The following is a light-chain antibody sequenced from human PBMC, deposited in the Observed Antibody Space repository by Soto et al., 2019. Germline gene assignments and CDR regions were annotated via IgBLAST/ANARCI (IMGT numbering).Light chain of an antibody. CDR3: QHYNSYSAA. J-gene: IGKJ1*01. V-gene: IGKV1-5*03. CDR1: QTISSW. CDR2: KAS. Sequence: DIQMTQSPSTLSGSVGDRVTITCRASQTISSWLAWYQQKPGKAPKLLIYKASTLKSGVPSRFSVSGSGTEFTLTISSLQPDDFATYYCQHYNSYSAALGQGTKVDIK.